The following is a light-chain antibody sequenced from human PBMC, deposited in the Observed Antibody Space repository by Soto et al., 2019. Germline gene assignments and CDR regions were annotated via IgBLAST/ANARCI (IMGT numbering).Light chain of an antibody. CDR3: ASYTTSSTYV. V-gene: IGLV2-14*01. CDR1: SSDVGGYSY. J-gene: IGLJ1*01. CDR2: DVS. Sequence: QSVLTQPASVSGSPGQSIAISCTGTSSDVGGYSYVSWYQQQPGKAHKLVTSDVSNRPSGVSDRFSGSKSGNTASLTISWLQTEDEADYYCASYTTSSTYVFGTGTKVTVL.